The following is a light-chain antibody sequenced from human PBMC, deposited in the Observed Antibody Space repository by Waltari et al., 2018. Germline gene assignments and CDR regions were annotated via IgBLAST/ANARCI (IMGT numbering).Light chain of an antibody. CDR1: QSVSNN. V-gene: IGKV3-15*01. CDR2: GAF. J-gene: IGKJ1*01. CDR3: QQYNNWPRT. Sequence: EIVMTQSPATLSVSPGERVTLSCRASQSVSNNLAWYQQKPGQAPRLLIYGAFTRATGIPASFSGDGSGTGFTHTISSLQSEDFATYYCQQYNNWPRTFGQGTKVEIK.